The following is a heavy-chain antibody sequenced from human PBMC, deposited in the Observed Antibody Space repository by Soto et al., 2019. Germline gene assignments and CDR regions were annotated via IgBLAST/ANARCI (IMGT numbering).Heavy chain of an antibody. J-gene: IGHJ5*02. Sequence: GASVKVSCKASGYTFTSYYMHWVRQAPGQGLEWMGIINPSGGSTSYAQKFQGRVTMTRDTSTSTVYMELSSLRSEDTAVYYCARDPMGYCSGGSCQTNWFDPWGQGTLVTVS. V-gene: IGHV1-46*01. D-gene: IGHD2-15*01. CDR2: INPSGGST. CDR3: ARDPMGYCSGGSCQTNWFDP. CDR1: GYTFTSYY.